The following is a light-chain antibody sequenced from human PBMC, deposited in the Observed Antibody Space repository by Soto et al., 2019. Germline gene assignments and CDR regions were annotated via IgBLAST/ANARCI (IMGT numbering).Light chain of an antibody. Sequence: EIVMTQSPATLSVSPGEGATLSCRASKIVTNNLAWYQQRPGQPPRLLIYDASTRATGISARFSGSGYGTEFTLTISSLQSEDFAVYFCQQCRNWPLTFGGGTKVEIK. CDR1: KIVTNN. CDR2: DAS. J-gene: IGKJ4*01. CDR3: QQCRNWPLT. V-gene: IGKV3-15*01.